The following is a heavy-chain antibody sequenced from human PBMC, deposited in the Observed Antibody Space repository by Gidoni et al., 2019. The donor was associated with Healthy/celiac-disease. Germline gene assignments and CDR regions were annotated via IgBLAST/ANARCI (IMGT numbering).Heavy chain of an antibody. D-gene: IGHD1-20*01. CDR2: IIPIFGTA. V-gene: IGHV1-69*01. CDR1: GGTFRSYA. CDR3: ARSFITGTTTVFDY. Sequence: QVQLVQSVAEVKKPGSSVKVSCKASGGTFRSYAISWVRQAPGQGLEWMGGIIPIFGTANYAQKFQGRVTITADESTSTAYMELSSLRSEDTAVYYCARSFITGTTTVFDYWGQGTLVTVSS. J-gene: IGHJ4*02.